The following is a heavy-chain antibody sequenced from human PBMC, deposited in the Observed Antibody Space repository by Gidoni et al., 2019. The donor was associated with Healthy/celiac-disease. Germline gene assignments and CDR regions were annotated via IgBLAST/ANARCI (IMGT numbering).Heavy chain of an antibody. V-gene: IGHV3-74*01. D-gene: IGHD3-22*01. Sequence: EVQLVESGGGLVPPGGSLSLSCAASGFTSSSYVLHVLRQAPGKGLVWVSRIKSDGSSTSYADSVKGRFTISRDNAKNTLYLKMNSLRAEDTAVYYCERVGGGEAYYYDSSGYIYYGMDVWGQGTTVTVSS. CDR2: IKSDGSST. CDR1: GFTSSSYV. J-gene: IGHJ6*01. CDR3: ERVGGGEAYYYDSSGYIYYGMDV.